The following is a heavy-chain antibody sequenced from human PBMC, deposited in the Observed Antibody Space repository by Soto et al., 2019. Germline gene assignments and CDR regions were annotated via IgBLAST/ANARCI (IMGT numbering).Heavy chain of an antibody. CDR1: GFTFNNYA. Sequence: EVQLLESGGDLIQPGGSLRPSCAASGFTFNNYAMTWVRQAPGRGLEWVSAISRYGDFTYYPDSVEGRFTISRDNSKNTLFMQVNSLRAEDTAVYYCAKDRCLDNDSRGYLFDDWGQGTVVTVSP. CDR2: ISRYGDFT. CDR3: AKDRCLDNDSRGYLFDD. V-gene: IGHV3-23*01. D-gene: IGHD3-22*01. J-gene: IGHJ4*02.